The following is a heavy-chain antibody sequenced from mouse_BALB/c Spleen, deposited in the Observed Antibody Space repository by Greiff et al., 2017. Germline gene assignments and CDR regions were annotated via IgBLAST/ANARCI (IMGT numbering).Heavy chain of an antibody. D-gene: IGHD2-10*01. CDR3: TKDRVTYYGNYAMDY. V-gene: IGHV2-9*02. CDR2: IWAGGST. J-gene: IGHJ4*01. CDR1: GFSLTSYG. Sequence: VMLVESGPGLVAPSQSLSITCTVSGFSLTSYGVHWVRQPPGQGLEWLGVIWAGGSTNYNSALMSRLSISKDNSKSQVLYKMNSQQTDDTARYCWTKDRVTYYGNYAMDYWGQGTSVTVSS.